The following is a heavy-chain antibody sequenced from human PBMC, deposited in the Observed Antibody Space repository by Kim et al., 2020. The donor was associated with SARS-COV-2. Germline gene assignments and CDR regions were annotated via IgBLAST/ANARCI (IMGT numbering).Heavy chain of an antibody. CDR3: AKSGSGWYSDY. J-gene: IGHJ4*02. D-gene: IGHD6-19*01. CDR2: IREDGGLT. CDR1: GFTFSNYC. Sequence: GGSLRLSCAASGFTFSNYCMNWVRQAPGKGLEWVSNIREDGGLTDSSDSVRGRFTISRDNAKNTLYLQMNSLRAEDTAIYYCAKSGSGWYSDYWGQGTLVTVSS. V-gene: IGHV3-23*01.